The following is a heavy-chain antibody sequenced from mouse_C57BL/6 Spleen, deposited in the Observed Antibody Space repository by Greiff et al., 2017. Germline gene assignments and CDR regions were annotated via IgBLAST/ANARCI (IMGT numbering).Heavy chain of an antibody. Sequence: QVQLQQSGAELVRPGTSVKVSCKASGYAFTNYLIEWVKQRPGQGLEWIGVINPGSGGTNYNEKFKGKATLTADKSSSTAYMQLSSLTSEDSAVYFCARGEGYYGSSYDWYFDVWGTGTTVTVSS. CDR1: GYAFTNYL. J-gene: IGHJ1*03. V-gene: IGHV1-54*01. D-gene: IGHD1-1*01. CDR3: ARGEGYYGSSYDWYFDV. CDR2: INPGSGGT.